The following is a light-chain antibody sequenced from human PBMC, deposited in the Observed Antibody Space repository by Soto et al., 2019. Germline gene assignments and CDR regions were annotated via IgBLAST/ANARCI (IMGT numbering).Light chain of an antibody. CDR2: GAS. CDR1: QSVSSSY. Sequence: EIVLTQSPGTLSLSPGERATLSCRASQSVSSSYLAWYQQKPGQAPRLLSYGASSRATDIPDRFSGSGSGTDFTLAISRLEPEDFAVYYCQQYGSSPPYTFGQGTKLEIK. J-gene: IGKJ2*01. CDR3: QQYGSSPPYT. V-gene: IGKV3-20*01.